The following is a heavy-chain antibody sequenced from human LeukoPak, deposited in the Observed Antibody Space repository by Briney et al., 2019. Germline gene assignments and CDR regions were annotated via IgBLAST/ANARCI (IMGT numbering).Heavy chain of an antibody. CDR3: ARGGPYYDFWSGYSVDY. CDR2: INPNSGST. CDR1: GYTFTVCY. Sequence: GASVTVSCKSSGYTFTVCYMLWVRQAPGQAREWVGWINPNSGSTNYAQKFQGRVNMTRDTSISTAYRELSRLRSDESAVDCGARGGPYYDFWSGYSVDYWGQGTLVTVSS. D-gene: IGHD3-3*01. V-gene: IGHV1-2*02. J-gene: IGHJ4*02.